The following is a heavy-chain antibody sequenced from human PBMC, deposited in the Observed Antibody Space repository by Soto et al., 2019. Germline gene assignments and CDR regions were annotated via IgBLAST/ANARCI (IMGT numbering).Heavy chain of an antibody. CDR3: ARRDDSPTAEYFQH. D-gene: IGHD2-21*01. Sequence: GESLKISCKGSGYSFTTYWIGWVRQMPGKGLEWMGIIYPGDSDTRYSPSFQGQVTISADKSTSTAYLQWSSLKASDTAMYYCARRDDSPTAEYFQHWDQGTLVTVSS. J-gene: IGHJ1*01. V-gene: IGHV5-51*01. CDR1: GYSFTTYW. CDR2: IYPGDSDT.